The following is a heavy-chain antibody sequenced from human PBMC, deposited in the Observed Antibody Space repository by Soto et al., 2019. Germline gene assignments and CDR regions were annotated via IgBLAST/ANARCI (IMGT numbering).Heavy chain of an antibody. CDR1: GFTFSNAW. CDR2: IKSKTDGGTT. Sequence: PGGSLRLSCAASGFTFSNAWMNWVRQAPGKGLEWVGRIKSKTDGGTTDYAAPVKGRFTISRDDSKNTLYLQMNSLKTEDTAVYYCTTDQRAGETILTPLPSYGMDVWGQGTTVTVSS. CDR3: TTDQRAGETILTPLPSYGMDV. J-gene: IGHJ6*02. V-gene: IGHV3-15*07. D-gene: IGHD3-3*01.